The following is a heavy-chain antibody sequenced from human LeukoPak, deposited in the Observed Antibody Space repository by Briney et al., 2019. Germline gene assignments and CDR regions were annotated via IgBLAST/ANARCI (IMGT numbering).Heavy chain of an antibody. V-gene: IGHV3-23*01. D-gene: IGHD2-15*01. J-gene: IGHJ4*02. CDR1: GLIFSSYA. CDR3: AKARGEQNGGSNY. Sequence: GGSLRLSCATSGLIFSSYAMSWVRQAPGRGLEWVSSISGSGGSIYYADSVKGRFTISRDNSKNTLYLQMNSLRAEDTAVYYCAKARGEQNGGSNYWGQGTQVIVSS. CDR2: ISGSGGSI.